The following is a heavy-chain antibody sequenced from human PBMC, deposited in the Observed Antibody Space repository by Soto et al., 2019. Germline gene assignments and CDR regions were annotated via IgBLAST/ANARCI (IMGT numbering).Heavy chain of an antibody. Sequence: QVQLVQSGAEVKKPGSSVKVSCKASGGTFSSYAISWVRQAPGQGLEWMGGIIPIFGTANYAQKFQGRVTITADESTSTAYMELSSLRSEDTAVYYCARDPNYDFWSGYYRYNLFDPWGQGTLVTVSS. CDR3: ARDPNYDFWSGYYRYNLFDP. D-gene: IGHD3-3*01. J-gene: IGHJ5*02. V-gene: IGHV1-69*01. CDR2: IIPIFGTA. CDR1: GGTFSSYA.